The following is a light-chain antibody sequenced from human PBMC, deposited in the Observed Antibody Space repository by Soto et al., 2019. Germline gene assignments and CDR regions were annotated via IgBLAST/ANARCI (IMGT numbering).Light chain of an antibody. CDR3: QQFNSYLT. V-gene: IGKV1-13*02. J-gene: IGKJ4*01. Sequence: AIQLTQSPSSLSASVGDRVTITCRASQGISSALAWYQQKPGKAPKLLIYDASSLESGVPSRFSGSVSATDFTLTISSLQPEDFATYYCQQFNSYLTFGGGTKVEIK. CDR2: DAS. CDR1: QGISSA.